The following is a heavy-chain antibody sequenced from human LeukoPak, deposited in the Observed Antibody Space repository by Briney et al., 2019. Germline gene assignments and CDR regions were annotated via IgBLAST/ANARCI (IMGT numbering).Heavy chain of an antibody. CDR1: GFTFSTYA. V-gene: IGHV3-23*01. CDR3: AKDGRYCSGTSCYTSH. CDR2: ISGNGGST. J-gene: IGHJ4*02. D-gene: IGHD2-2*02. Sequence: PGGSLRLSCAASGFTFSTYAMSWVRQAPGKGLEWVSVISGNGGSTSYTDSVKGRFTISRDSSKNMLYLQMNSLRAEDTALYYCAKDGRYCSGTSCYTSHWGQGTLVTVSS.